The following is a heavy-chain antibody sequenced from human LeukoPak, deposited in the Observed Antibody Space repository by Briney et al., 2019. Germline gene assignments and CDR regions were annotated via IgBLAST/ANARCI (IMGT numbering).Heavy chain of an antibody. CDR1: GYSISSGNY. V-gene: IGHV4-38-2*02. CDR3: ARSGNFDY. Sequence: PSETLSLTCTVSGYSISSGNYWGWIRQSPGKGLEWIGSIHHSGTTYYNPSLKSRVTISVDTSQNQFSLKLSSVTAADTAVYYCARSGNFDYWGQGTLVTVSS. D-gene: IGHD1-1*01. J-gene: IGHJ4*02. CDR2: IHHSGTT.